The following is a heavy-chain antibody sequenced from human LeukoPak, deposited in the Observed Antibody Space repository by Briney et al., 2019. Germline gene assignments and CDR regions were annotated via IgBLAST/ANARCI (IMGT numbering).Heavy chain of an antibody. J-gene: IGHJ6*03. CDR3: ARAPRPTHLYYDFWSGYFSRLDYYYMDV. Sequence: ASVKVSCKASGYTFTGYYMHWVRQAPGQGLEWMGWMNPNSGNTGYAQKFQGRVTMTRNTSISTAYMELSSLRSEDTAVYYCARAPRPTHLYYDFWSGYFSRLDYYYMDVWGKGTTVTVSS. CDR1: GYTFTGYY. D-gene: IGHD3-3*01. CDR2: MNPNSGNT. V-gene: IGHV1-8*02.